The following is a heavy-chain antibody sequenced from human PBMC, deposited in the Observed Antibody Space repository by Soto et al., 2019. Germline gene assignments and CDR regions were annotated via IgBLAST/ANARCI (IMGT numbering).Heavy chain of an antibody. CDR3: ARDATPGIAAAGVDY. CDR1: GGSISSGDYY. Sequence: QVQLQESGPGLVKPSQTLSLTCTVSGGSISSGDYYWSWIRQPPGTGLEWIGYIYYSGSTYYNPSLKSRVTISVDTSKNQFSLKLSSVTAADTAVYYCARDATPGIAAAGVDYWGQGTLVTVSS. D-gene: IGHD6-13*01. CDR2: IYYSGST. V-gene: IGHV4-30-4*01. J-gene: IGHJ4*02.